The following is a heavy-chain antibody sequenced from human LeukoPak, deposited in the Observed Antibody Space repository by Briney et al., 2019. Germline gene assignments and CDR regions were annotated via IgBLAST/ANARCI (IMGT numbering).Heavy chain of an antibody. CDR2: IPGSSNDI. J-gene: IGHJ4*02. Sequence: PGGSLRLSCAASGFTFSSYAMTWVRQAPGKELEWVSTIPGSSNDISYGDSVKGRFTTSRDNSKNTLYLQMNSLRGEDTAVYYCAKWRSSGSYDYWGQGTLVTVSP. V-gene: IGHV3-23*01. CDR1: GFTFSSYA. D-gene: IGHD3-10*01. CDR3: AKWRSSGSYDY.